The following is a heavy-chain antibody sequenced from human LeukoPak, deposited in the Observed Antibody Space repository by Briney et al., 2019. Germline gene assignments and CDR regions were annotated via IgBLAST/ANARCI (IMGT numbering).Heavy chain of an antibody. CDR1: GYTFTRYY. V-gene: IGHV1-46*01. J-gene: IGHJ5*02. D-gene: IGHD2-2*01. Sequence: ASVAVSCLASGYTFTRYYMHGVRQAPGQGVEWVGIINHSGGSTSYAQKVQGKVTMTRDMSTSTVYMELSSLRSEDTGVYYCARGVNIVAVPATNQNWFDPWGQGTLVTVSS. CDR2: INHSGGST. CDR3: ARGVNIVAVPATNQNWFDP.